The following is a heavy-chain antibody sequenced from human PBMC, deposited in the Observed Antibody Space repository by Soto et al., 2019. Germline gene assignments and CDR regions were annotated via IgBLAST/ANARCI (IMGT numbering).Heavy chain of an antibody. CDR3: AKDQGRIVTATRELDY. J-gene: IGHJ4*02. CDR2: ISHSGTT. D-gene: IGHD1-26*01. Sequence: QVQLQQWGAGLLKPSETLSLTCAVYGGSFSGYSWTWIRQPPGRGLEWIGEISHSGTTNFNPSLKSRVTISVDTSKNQFSLKLGSVTAADTAVYYCAKDQGRIVTATRELDYWGQGTLVNVSS. V-gene: IGHV4-34*01. CDR1: GGSFSGYS.